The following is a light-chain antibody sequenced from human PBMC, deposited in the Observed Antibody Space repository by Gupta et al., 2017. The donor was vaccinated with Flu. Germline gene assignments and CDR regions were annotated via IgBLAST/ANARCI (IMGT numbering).Light chain of an antibody. CDR3: SSFTRSSTIL. V-gene: IGLV2-14*01. CDR2: EVS. J-gene: IGLJ3*02. Sequence: IAIAWTGTSREVGNEKYFFWYHRHPGKCAKLILYEVSGRPSGVSDRFSGSKSGNTASLTISGRQAEEEADYYCSSFTRSSTILFGGGTKVTVL. CDR1: SREVGNEKY.